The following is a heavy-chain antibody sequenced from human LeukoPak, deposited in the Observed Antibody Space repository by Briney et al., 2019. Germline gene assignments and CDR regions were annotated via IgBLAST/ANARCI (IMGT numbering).Heavy chain of an antibody. CDR1: GFTFNSYW. D-gene: IGHD3-3*01. CDR2: IKQDGSEK. Sequence: GGSLRLSCAASGFTFNSYWMSWVRQAPGKGLEWVANIKQDGSEKYYVDSVKGRFTISRDNAKNSLYLQMNSLRAEDTAVYYCARDRPVLRFLEWLLNWGQGTLVTVSS. J-gene: IGHJ4*02. CDR3: ARDRPVLRFLEWLLN. V-gene: IGHV3-7*01.